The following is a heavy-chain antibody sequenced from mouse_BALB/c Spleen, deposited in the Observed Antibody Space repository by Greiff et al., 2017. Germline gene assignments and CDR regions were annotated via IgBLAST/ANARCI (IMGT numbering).Heavy chain of an antibody. J-gene: IGHJ1*01. D-gene: IGHD1-1*01. Sequence: VQLKESGPELVKPGASVKMSCKASGYTFTSYVMHWVKQKPGQGLEWIGYINPYNDGTKYNEKFKGKATLTSDKSSSTAYMELSSLTSEDSAVYYCARRGHYYGSSYVRDFDVWGAGTTVTVSS. CDR2: INPYNDGT. CDR3: ARRGHYYGSSYVRDFDV. CDR1: GYTFTSYV. V-gene: IGHV1-14*01.